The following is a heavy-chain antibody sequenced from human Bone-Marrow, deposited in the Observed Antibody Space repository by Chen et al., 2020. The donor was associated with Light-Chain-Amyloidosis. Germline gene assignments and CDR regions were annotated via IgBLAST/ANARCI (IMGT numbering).Heavy chain of an antibody. D-gene: IGHD3-10*01. CDR3: TRTLVRGEFGMDV. Sequence: QVQLVQSGAEVKKPGASVKVSCKASGYTFTSFDINWVRQATGQGLECMGWINPNSGNRGYAQKFQGRVTMTTDTSISTAYMELSRLRPDDTAVYYCTRTLVRGEFGMDVWGQGTSVTVSS. CDR1: GYTFTSFD. V-gene: IGHV1-8*01. CDR2: INPNSGNR. J-gene: IGHJ6*02.